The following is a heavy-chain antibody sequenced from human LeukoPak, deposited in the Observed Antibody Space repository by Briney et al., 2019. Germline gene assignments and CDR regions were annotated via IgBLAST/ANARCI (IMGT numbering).Heavy chain of an antibody. V-gene: IGHV4-59*01. CDR2: IYYSGST. CDR1: GGSISSYY. J-gene: IGHJ4*02. D-gene: IGHD4-11*01. Sequence: SETLSLTCTVSGGSISSYYWSWIRQPPGKGLDWIGYIYYSGSTNYNPSLKSRVTISVDTSKNQFSLKLSSVTAADTAVYYCARTPVSTVTTPDNLDYWGQGTLVTVSS. CDR3: ARTPVSTVTTPDNLDY.